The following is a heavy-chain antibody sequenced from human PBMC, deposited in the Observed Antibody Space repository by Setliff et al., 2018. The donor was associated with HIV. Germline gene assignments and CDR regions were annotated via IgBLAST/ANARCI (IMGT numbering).Heavy chain of an antibody. CDR3: ARERSRGYTDPPRFDY. CDR2: IYTSGST. V-gene: IGHV4-61*09. Sequence: PSETLSLTCTVSGGSISSGSYYWSWIRQPAGKGLEWIGHIYTSGSTNYNPSLKSRVTISVDTSKNQFSLRLTSVTAADTAVYYCARERSRGYTDPPRFDYWGQGTLVT. J-gene: IGHJ4*02. D-gene: IGHD5-18*01. CDR1: GGSISSGSYY.